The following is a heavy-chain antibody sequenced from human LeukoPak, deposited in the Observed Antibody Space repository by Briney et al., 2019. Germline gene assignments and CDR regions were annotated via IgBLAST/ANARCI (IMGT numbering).Heavy chain of an antibody. CDR3: AKDPIVAAPKLVNYFDY. CDR2: ISGSGGST. CDR1: GFTFSSYA. D-gene: IGHD6-13*01. J-gene: IGHJ4*02. V-gene: IGHV3-23*01. Sequence: GGSLRLSCSASGFTFSSYAMSWVRQAPGKGLEWVSAISGSGGSTYYADSVKGRFTISRDNSKNTLYLQMNSLRAEDTAVYYCAKDPIVAAPKLVNYFDYWGQGTLVTVSS.